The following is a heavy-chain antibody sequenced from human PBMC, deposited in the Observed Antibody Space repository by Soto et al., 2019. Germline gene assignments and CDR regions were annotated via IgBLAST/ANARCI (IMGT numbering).Heavy chain of an antibody. D-gene: IGHD2-15*01. CDR1: GFTFSGYA. Sequence: QVQLVESGGGVVQPGRSLRLSCAASGFTFSGYAMHWVRQAPGKWLEWVAVVSYDGSNKYYADSVKGRFTLSRDNSKNKMYVKMNSLGPEDTAVYFSARESRYCRPDSCSTQHDCDIWGQGTRVTVSS. CDR2: VSYDGSNK. CDR3: ARESRYCRPDSCSTQHDCDI. V-gene: IGHV3-30-3*01. J-gene: IGHJ3*02.